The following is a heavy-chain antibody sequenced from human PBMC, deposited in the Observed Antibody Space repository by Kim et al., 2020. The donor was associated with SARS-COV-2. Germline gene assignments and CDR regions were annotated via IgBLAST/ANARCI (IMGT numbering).Heavy chain of an antibody. CDR3: ARVRTDYCSSTSCYTYYSYYYMDV. CDR1: GGSISSGGYY. D-gene: IGHD2-2*02. CDR2: IYYSGST. V-gene: IGHV4-31*03. J-gene: IGHJ6*03. Sequence: SETLSLTCTVSGGSISSGGYYWSWIRQHPGKGLEWIGYIYYSGSTYYNPSLKSRVTISVDTSKNQFSLKLSSVTAADTAVYYCARVRTDYCSSTSCYTYYSYYYMDVWGKGTTVTVSS.